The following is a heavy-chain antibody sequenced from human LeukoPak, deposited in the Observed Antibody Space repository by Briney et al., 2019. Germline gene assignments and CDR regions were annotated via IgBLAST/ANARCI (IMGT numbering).Heavy chain of an antibody. CDR1: GGSISSYY. V-gene: IGHV4-59*04. J-gene: IGHJ4*02. CDR3: ARTVNRELLVVDY. Sequence: SETLSLTCTVSGGSISSYYWSWIRQPPGKGLEWIGYIYYSGSTYYNPSLKSRVTMSVDTSKNQFSLKLSSVTAVDTAVYYCARTVNRELLVVDYWGQGTLVTVSS. D-gene: IGHD1-26*01. CDR2: IYYSGST.